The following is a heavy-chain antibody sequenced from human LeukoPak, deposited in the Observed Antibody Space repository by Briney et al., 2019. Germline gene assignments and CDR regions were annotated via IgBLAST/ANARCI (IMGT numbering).Heavy chain of an antibody. CDR1: GFTFSSYW. CDR3: VRRDRFDY. J-gene: IGHJ4*02. CDR2: INNRGDTM. Sequence: GGSLRLSCAASGFTFSSYWMSWVRQAPGKGLEWVSYINNRGDTMYYADSVGGRFSISRDNAKNSLSLQMERLRVEDTAVYYCVRRDRFDYWGQGALVTVSS. V-gene: IGHV3-48*01.